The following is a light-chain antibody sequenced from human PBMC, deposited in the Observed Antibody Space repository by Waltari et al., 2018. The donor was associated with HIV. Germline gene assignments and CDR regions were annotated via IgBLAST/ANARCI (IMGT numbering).Light chain of an antibody. J-gene: IGKJ1*01. CDR2: GAS. V-gene: IGKV3-15*01. CDR3: QQYNNWPPT. Sequence: EIVMTQSPATLSVSPGQRVTLSCRASQSITVNLAWYQQKPGQALRLLIHGASARATGVPARFSGSGSVTEFTLTISDLQAEDFAIYCCQQYNNWPPTFGHGTKVEI. CDR1: QSITVN.